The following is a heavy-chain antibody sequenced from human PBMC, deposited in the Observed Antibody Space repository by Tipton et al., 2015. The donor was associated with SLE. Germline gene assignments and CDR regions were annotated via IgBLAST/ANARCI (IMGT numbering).Heavy chain of an antibody. CDR3: ARDRGQQLQRGYFQH. CDR1: GGSISSGSYY. V-gene: IGHV4-61*09. CDR2: IYTSGST. D-gene: IGHD6-13*01. J-gene: IGHJ1*01. Sequence: LRLSCTVSGGSISSGSYYWSWIRQPAGKGLEWIGHIYTSGSTNYSPSLKSRVTISVDTSKNQFSLKLSSVTAADMAVYYCARDRGQQLQRGYFQHWGQGTLVTVSS.